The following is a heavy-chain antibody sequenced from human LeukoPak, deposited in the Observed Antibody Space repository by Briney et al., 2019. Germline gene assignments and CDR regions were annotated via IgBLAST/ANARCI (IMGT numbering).Heavy chain of an antibody. J-gene: IGHJ6*03. D-gene: IGHD3-3*01. Sequence: GASVKVSCKASGYTFTSYYMHWVRQAPGQGLEWMGIINASGGSTSYAQKFQGRVTMTRDMSTSTVYMELSSLRSEDTAVYYCARFLNYDFWSGYPHYYMVVWGKGTTVTVSS. CDR2: INASGGST. V-gene: IGHV1-46*01. CDR1: GYTFTSYY. CDR3: ARFLNYDFWSGYPHYYMVV.